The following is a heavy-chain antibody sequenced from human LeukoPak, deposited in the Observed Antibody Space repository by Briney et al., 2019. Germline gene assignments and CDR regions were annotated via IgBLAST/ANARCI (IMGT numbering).Heavy chain of an antibody. CDR2: INPNSGGT. CDR1: GYTFTGYY. CDR3: ARVADIVATIGSWFDP. J-gene: IGHJ5*02. V-gene: IGHV1-2*02. Sequence: ASVKVSCKASGYTFTGYYMHWVRQAPGQGLEWMGWINPNSGGTNYAQKFQGRVTMTRDTSISTAYMELSRLRSDDTAVYYCARVADIVATIGSWFDPWGQGTLVTVSS. D-gene: IGHD5-12*01.